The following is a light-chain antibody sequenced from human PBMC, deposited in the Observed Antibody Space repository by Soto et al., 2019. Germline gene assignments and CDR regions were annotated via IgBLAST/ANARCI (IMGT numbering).Light chain of an antibody. CDR1: RGISNY. CDR3: QKYNSAPLT. CDR2: AAS. Sequence: DIQMTQSPSSLSASVGDRVSITCRASRGISNYLAWYQQKPGKVPEILIYAASTLRSGVPSRFSGGGSGTDFTLTISSLQPGDVATYYCQKYNSAPLTFGGGTKVEIK. J-gene: IGKJ4*01. V-gene: IGKV1-27*01.